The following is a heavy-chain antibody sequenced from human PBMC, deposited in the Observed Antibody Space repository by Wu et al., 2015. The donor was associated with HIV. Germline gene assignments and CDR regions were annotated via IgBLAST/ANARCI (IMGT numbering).Heavy chain of an antibody. Sequence: QVQLVQSGAEGRKPGSSVKVSCNFSGDTFRNYAFTWVRQAPGQRLEWMGGIIPMFGRANYAQKFQGRLTITADESTTTVYMELGTLTSEDTAVYYCARGQRGKQQLVPEFDYVGPGERWSPSP. D-gene: IGHD6-13*01. V-gene: IGHV1-69*12. CDR3: ARGQRGKQQLVPEFDY. J-gene: IGHJ4*02. CDR2: IIPMFGRA. CDR1: GDTFRNYA.